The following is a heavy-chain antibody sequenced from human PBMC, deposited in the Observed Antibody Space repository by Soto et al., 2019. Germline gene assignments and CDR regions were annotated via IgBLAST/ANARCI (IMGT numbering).Heavy chain of an antibody. J-gene: IGHJ5*02. CDR2: INHSGST. V-gene: IGHV4-34*01. D-gene: IGHD1-26*01. CDR1: GGSFSGYY. Sequence: PSETLSLTCAVYGGSFSGYYWSWIRQPPGKGLEWIGEINHSGSTNYNPSLKSRVTISVDTSKNQFSLKLSSVTAADTAVYYCARKLSGGSYEGLSRTHRGGSGIALNWFDPWGQGTLVTVSS. CDR3: ARKLSGGSYEGLSRTHRGGSGIALNWFDP.